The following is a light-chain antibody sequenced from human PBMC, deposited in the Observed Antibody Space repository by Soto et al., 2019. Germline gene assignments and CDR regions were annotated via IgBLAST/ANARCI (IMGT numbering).Light chain of an antibody. CDR1: NIDVGSYNL. V-gene: IGLV2-23*02. CDR2: EVT. Sequence: QSLLTQPAAVSGSPRQSITISCTGTNIDVGSYNLVSWFQQHPGKAPKLVIYEVTKRPSGVSDRFSGSKSGNTASLTISGLQAEDEADYYCFSYAGDSVYVFGTGTKVTVL. J-gene: IGLJ1*01. CDR3: FSYAGDSVYV.